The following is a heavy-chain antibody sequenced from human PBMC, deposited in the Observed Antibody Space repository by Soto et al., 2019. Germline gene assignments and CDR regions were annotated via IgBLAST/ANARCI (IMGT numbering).Heavy chain of an antibody. D-gene: IGHD4-17*01. CDR2: IYYSGST. J-gene: IGHJ2*01. CDR1: GGSISSGDYY. CDR3: ASEPTLYGDHRYFDL. Sequence: QVQLQESGPGLVKPSQTLSLTCTVSGGSISSGDYYWSWIRQPPGKGLEWIGYIYYSGSTYYNPSLKSRVTISVDPSKNQFSLKLSSVTAADTAVYYCASEPTLYGDHRYFDLWGRGTLVTVSS. V-gene: IGHV4-30-4*01.